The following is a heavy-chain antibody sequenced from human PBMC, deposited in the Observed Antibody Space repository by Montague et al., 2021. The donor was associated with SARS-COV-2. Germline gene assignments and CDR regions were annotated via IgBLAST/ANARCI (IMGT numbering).Heavy chain of an antibody. Sequence: SETLSLTCTVSGGSISSSSYYWGWIRQPPGKGLEWIVSIYYSGSTYYNPSLKSRVTISVDTSKNQFSLKLSSVTAADTAVYYCARSPRHYDFWSGYLPGHFDYWGQGTLVTVSS. CDR1: GGSISSSSYY. J-gene: IGHJ4*02. CDR2: IYYSGST. V-gene: IGHV4-39*01. D-gene: IGHD3-3*01. CDR3: ARSPRHYDFWSGYLPGHFDY.